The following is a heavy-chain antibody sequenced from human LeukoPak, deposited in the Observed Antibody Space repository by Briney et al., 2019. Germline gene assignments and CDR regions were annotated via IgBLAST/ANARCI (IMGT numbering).Heavy chain of an antibody. CDR3: ARHAGPIDY. Sequence: PGGSLRLPCAASGFTFSSYEMNWVRQAPGKGLEWVSYISSSGSTIYYADSVKGRFTISRDNAKNSLYLQMNSLRAEDTAVYYCARHAGPIDYWGQGTLVTVSS. CDR1: GFTFSSYE. V-gene: IGHV3-48*03. J-gene: IGHJ4*02. CDR2: ISSSGSTI.